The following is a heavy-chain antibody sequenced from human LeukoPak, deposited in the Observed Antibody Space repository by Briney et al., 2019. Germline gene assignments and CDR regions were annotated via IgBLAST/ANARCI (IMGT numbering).Heavy chain of an antibody. V-gene: IGHV4-59*01. D-gene: IGHD4-17*01. J-gene: IGHJ4*02. CDR2: IYYSGST. CDR3: ARGQGTVTTH. CDR1: GGSISSYY. Sequence: PSETLSLTCTVSGGSISSYYWSWIRQPPGKGLEWIGYIYYSGSTNYNPSLKSRVTISVDTSKNQFSLKLSSVTAADTAVYYCARGQGTVTTHWGQGTLVTVSS.